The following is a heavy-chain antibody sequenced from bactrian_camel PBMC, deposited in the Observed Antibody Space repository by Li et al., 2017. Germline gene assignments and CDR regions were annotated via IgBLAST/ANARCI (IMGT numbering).Heavy chain of an antibody. V-gene: IGHV3S40*01. Sequence: VQLVESGGGSVQAGGSLRLSCAASGLSFSQLNMGWVRQAPGKEIEWVSTSALGDATYYADSVKGRFSVSQDSAKNILYLQMHSLKPEDTAMYYCAARSVGWCPLFEHWLGKRAYAPGGYFTNWGQGTQVTVS. J-gene: IGHJ4*01. CDR3: AARSVGWCPLFEHWLGKRAYAPGGYFTN. D-gene: IGHD1*01. CDR2: SALGDAT. CDR1: GLSFSQLN.